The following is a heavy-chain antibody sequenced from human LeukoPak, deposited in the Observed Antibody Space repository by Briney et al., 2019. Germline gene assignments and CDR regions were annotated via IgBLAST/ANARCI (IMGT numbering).Heavy chain of an antibody. D-gene: IGHD4-23*01. CDR1: GFSFSGYL. CDR3: ARLLGMVTTFDY. CDR2: ISKDETTK. V-gene: IGHV3-7*01. J-gene: IGHJ4*02. Sequence: GGSLRVSCAGSGFSFSGYLLSWVRQAPGKGLEWVATISKDETTKWYDDSVRGRFTISRDNAKNSLYLEMTSLRAEDTAVYYCARLLGMVTTFDYWGQGTLVTVS.